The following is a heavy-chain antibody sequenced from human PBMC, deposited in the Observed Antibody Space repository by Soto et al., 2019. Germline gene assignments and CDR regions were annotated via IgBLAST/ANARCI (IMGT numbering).Heavy chain of an antibody. CDR3: TTWGYI. CDR2: LKSKASGGTA. D-gene: IGHD7-27*01. CDR1: GFSFSGAW. J-gene: IGHJ3*02. V-gene: IGHV3-15*07. Sequence: EERLVESGGGSVRPGESLRLSCAASGFSFSGAWMSWIRQAPGKGPEWVGRLKSKASGGTADYAAPVNGRFTISRDDSKNTLYLQMNSLKTEATAVYFCTTWGYILGQGTMVTVSS.